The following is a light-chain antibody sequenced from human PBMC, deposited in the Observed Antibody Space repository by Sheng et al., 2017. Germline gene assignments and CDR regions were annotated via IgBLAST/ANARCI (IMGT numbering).Light chain of an antibody. V-gene: IGLV1-51*01. CDR1: SSNMGNNY. CDR2: ANN. J-gene: IGLJ1*01. CDR3: GTWSTSLSAGV. Sequence: QSVLTQPPSVSAAPGQKVTISCSGSSSNMGNNYVSWYQQLPGTAPKLIIYANNKRPSGIPARFSGSKSGTSATLGITGLQTGDEADYYCGTWSTSLSAGVFGTGTKVTVL.